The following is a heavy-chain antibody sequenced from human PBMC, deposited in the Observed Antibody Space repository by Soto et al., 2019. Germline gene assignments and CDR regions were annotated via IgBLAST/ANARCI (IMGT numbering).Heavy chain of an antibody. V-gene: IGHV1-8*01. Sequence: GASVKVSCKASGYTFTSYDINWVRQATGQGLEWMGWMNPNSGNTGYAQKFRGRVTMTRNTSISTAYMELSSLRSEDTAVYYCHLVATIFSTWSFDVWGKGTTVTVSS. CDR2: MNPNSGNT. J-gene: IGHJ6*04. CDR1: GYTFTSYD. D-gene: IGHD5-12*01. CDR3: HLVATIFSTWSFDV.